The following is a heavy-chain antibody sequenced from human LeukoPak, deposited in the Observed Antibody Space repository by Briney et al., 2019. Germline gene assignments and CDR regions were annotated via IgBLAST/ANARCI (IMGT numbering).Heavy chain of an antibody. CDR2: IYYTGST. V-gene: IGHV4-59*01. CDR1: AGSISIYY. J-gene: IGHJ6*02. CDR3: ARGPHYYSYYGLDV. Sequence: SETLSLTCTVSAGSISIYYWSWIRRPPGKGLEWIGSIYYTGSTNYNPSLESRVTMSVDTSKNQFSLKLSSLTAADTAVYFCARGPHYYSYYGLDVWGQGTTDTVSS.